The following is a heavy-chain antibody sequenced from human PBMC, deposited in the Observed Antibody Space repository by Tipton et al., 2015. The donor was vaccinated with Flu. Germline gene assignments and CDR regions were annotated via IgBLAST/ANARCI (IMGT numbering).Heavy chain of an antibody. Sequence: TLSLTCIVSGDSIRSDYFWGWIRQPPGKGLEWIGQISRGGSTYYNPSLRSRVTMSIARSNVQFSLRLTSVTAADTAVYFCARRTFSNYVSEPKNWFDFWGQGTLVTISS. J-gene: IGHJ5*01. D-gene: IGHD4-11*01. CDR2: ISRGGST. CDR1: GDSIRSDYF. V-gene: IGHV4-38-2*02. CDR3: ARRTFSNYVSEPKNWFDF.